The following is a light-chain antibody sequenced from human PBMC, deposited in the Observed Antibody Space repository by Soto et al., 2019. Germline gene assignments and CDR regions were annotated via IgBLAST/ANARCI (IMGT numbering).Light chain of an antibody. Sequence: VLTQSTGTLSLSPGERATLSCRASQSVSSSSLAWYQQKPGQAPRLLIYGASSRATGIPDRFSGSGSGTDFTLTINRLEPEDFAVYYCQQFGSSSWTFGQGTKVEI. CDR2: GAS. CDR3: QQFGSSSWT. CDR1: QSVSSSS. J-gene: IGKJ1*01. V-gene: IGKV3-20*01.